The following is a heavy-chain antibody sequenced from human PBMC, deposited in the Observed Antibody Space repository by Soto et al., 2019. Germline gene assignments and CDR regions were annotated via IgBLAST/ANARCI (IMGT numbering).Heavy chain of an antibody. V-gene: IGHV3-74*01. J-gene: IGHJ4*03. CDR2: INSDGSST. D-gene: IGHD2-2*01. CDR1: GFTFSSSW. CDR3: ARVKRFYCSSTSSYIFDF. Sequence: PGGSLRLSCAASGFTFSSSWMHWVRQAPGKGLVWVSRINSDGSSTNYADSVKGRFTISRDNAKNTLYLQMNSLRSEDTAVYYYARVKRFYCSSTSSYIFDFWGQGTMVTVSS.